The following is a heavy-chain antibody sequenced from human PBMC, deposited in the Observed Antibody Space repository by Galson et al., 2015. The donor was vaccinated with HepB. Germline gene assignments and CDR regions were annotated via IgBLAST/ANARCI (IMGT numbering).Heavy chain of an antibody. Sequence: SLRLSCAASGFAFSSHWMYWVRQAPGKWLVWVSRVNSDGSDTRYADSVKGRFTISRDNAKNTLYLQMDNLRVEDTAVYYCARDEPLTGSLPSGWGQGTLVTVSS. CDR2: VNSDGSDT. CDR1: GFAFSSHW. CDR3: ARDEPLTGSLPSG. D-gene: IGHD1-26*01. J-gene: IGHJ4*02. V-gene: IGHV3-74*01.